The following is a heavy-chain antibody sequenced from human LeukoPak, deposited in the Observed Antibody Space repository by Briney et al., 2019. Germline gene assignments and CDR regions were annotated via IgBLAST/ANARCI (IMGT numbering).Heavy chain of an antibody. Sequence: SETLSLTCTVSGASTSSTSYYWGWIRQPPGKGLEWIGSIYYSGITYYNPSLKSRASISVDTSNNQFSVRLSAVTAADTAVYFCARVRDYQYYYMDVWGKGTTVTVSS. J-gene: IGHJ6*03. CDR2: IYYSGIT. D-gene: IGHD4/OR15-4a*01. CDR1: GASTSSTSYY. V-gene: IGHV4-39*01. CDR3: ARVRDYQYYYMDV.